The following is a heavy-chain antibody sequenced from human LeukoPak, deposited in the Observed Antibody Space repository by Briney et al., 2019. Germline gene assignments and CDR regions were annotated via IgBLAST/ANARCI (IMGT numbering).Heavy chain of an antibody. D-gene: IGHD3-10*01. J-gene: IGHJ4*02. Sequence: GGSLRLSCAASGFTFSSYGMHWVRQAPGKGLEWVAVISYDGSNKYYADSVKGRFTISRDNSKNSLYLQMNSLRTEDTALYYCAKNLPAHAPAGNAYYFDYWGQGTLVTVSS. CDR2: ISYDGSNK. CDR1: GFTFSSYG. V-gene: IGHV3-30*18. CDR3: AKNLPAHAPAGNAYYFDY.